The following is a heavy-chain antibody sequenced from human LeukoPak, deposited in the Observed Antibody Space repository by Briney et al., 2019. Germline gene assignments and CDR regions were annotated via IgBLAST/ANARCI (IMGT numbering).Heavy chain of an antibody. Sequence: ASVKVSCKASGGTFTSYGITWVRQAPGQGLEWMGRIIPFLGIANFAQKFRDRVTITADKSTGTTYKGLSSLRSEDTAVYFCARSVDYGGNYDAFDIWGQGTMVTVSS. D-gene: IGHD4-23*01. CDR2: IIPFLGIA. V-gene: IGHV1-69*04. CDR1: GGTFTSYG. J-gene: IGHJ3*02. CDR3: ARSVDYGGNYDAFDI.